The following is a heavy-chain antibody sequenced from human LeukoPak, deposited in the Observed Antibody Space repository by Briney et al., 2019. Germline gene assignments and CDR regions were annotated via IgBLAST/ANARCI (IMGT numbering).Heavy chain of an antibody. Sequence: PGGSLRLSCAASGFTFSGSAMHWVRQASGKGLEWVGRIRSKANSYATAYAASVKGRFTISRDDSKNTAYLQMNSLKTEDTAVYYCTRHRPGYSSGWNFDYWGQGTLATVSS. CDR2: IRSKANSYAT. V-gene: IGHV3-73*01. D-gene: IGHD6-19*01. CDR1: GFTFSGSA. CDR3: TRHRPGYSSGWNFDY. J-gene: IGHJ4*02.